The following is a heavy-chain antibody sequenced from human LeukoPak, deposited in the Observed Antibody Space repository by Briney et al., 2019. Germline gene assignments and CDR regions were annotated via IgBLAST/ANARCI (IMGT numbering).Heavy chain of an antibody. CDR1: GGSISSYY. CDR2: IYYSGST. Sequence: TSETLSLTCTVSGGSISSYYWSWIRHPPGKGLEWIGYIYYSGSTNYNPSLKSRVTMSVDTSKNQFSLKLSSVTAADTAVYYCARGIGWYLPWGQGTLVTVSS. D-gene: IGHD6-19*01. V-gene: IGHV4-59*01. J-gene: IGHJ4*02. CDR3: ARGIGWYLP.